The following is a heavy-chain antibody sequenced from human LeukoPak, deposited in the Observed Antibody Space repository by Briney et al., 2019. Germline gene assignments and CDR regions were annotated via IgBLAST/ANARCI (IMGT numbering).Heavy chain of an antibody. CDR3: ARGVNTIFGLLIMGYYYMDV. J-gene: IGHJ6*03. D-gene: IGHD3-3*01. V-gene: IGHV3-48*01. CDR1: GFTFSGYN. CDR2: ISISSITI. Sequence: PGGSLRLSCEASGFTFSGYNMNWVRQAPGKGLEWVSYISISSITIYYADSVKGRFTISRDNARNSLYLQMNSLRAEDTAVYYCARGVNTIFGLLIMGYYYMDVWGKGTTVTVSS.